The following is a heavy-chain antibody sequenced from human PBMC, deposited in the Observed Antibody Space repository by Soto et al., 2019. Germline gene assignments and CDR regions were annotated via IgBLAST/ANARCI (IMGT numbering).Heavy chain of an antibody. CDR2: ISYDGSNK. Sequence: GGSLRLSCAASGFTFSSYGMHWVRQAPGKGLEWVAVISYDGSNKYYADSVKGRFTISRDNSKNTLYLQMNSLRAEDTAVYYCARVGSSGWADYYYYYGMDVWGQGTTVTVSS. J-gene: IGHJ6*02. V-gene: IGHV3-30*03. D-gene: IGHD6-19*01. CDR1: GFTFSSYG. CDR3: ARVGSSGWADYYYYYGMDV.